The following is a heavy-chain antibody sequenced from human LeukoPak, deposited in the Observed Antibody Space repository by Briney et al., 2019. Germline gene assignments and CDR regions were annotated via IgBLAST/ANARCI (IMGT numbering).Heavy chain of an antibody. CDR3: ATEYFGAYNF. CDR1: GFTFNNAW. D-gene: IGHD4-17*01. V-gene: IGHV3-15*01. CDR2: IKSKSDGGTT. J-gene: IGHJ4*02. Sequence: GGSLRLSCSASGFTFNNAWMSWVRQAPGKGLEWVGRIKSKSDGGTTDYAAPVKGRFTISRDDSKNTLYLQMNSLKTEDTAVYFCATEYFGAYNFWGQGTLVTVSS.